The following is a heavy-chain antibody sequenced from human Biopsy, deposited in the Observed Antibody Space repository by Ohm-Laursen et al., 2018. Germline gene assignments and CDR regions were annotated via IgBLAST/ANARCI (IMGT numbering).Heavy chain of an antibody. CDR2: IFYRGST. CDR1: GGSISNNNYY. CDR3: ARDYDTSGYYYVS. Sequence: TLSLTCTVSGGSISNNNYYWGWIRQPPGKGLGWIGSIFYRGSTHYKPSLKSRVNISVDTSKNQFPLKLNSVTAADTAVYYCARDYDTSGYYYVSWGQGTLVTVSS. V-gene: IGHV4-39*01. D-gene: IGHD3-22*01. J-gene: IGHJ5*02.